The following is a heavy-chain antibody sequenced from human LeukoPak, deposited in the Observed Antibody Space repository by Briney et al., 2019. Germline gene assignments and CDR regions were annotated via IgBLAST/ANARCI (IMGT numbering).Heavy chain of an antibody. J-gene: IGHJ4*02. Sequence: SETLSLTCTVSGGSISSRNYYWGWIRQPPGKGLEWIGSIYYTGSTYFNPSLKSQVTISVDTSKNQFSLRLSSLTAADTALYYCARHGPGYYDSSGYPEYWGQGTLVTVSS. D-gene: IGHD3-22*01. CDR2: IYYTGST. CDR3: ARHGPGYYDSSGYPEY. CDR1: GGSISSRNYY. V-gene: IGHV4-39*01.